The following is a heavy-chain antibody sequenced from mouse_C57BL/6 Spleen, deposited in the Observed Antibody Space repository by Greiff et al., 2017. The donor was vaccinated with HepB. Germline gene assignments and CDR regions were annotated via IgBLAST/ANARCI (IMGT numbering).Heavy chain of an antibody. CDR3: ARKGDYDYDDYAMDY. CDR2: IWSGGST. V-gene: IGHV2-2*01. Sequence: VMLVESGPGLVQPSQSLSITCTVSGFSLTSYGVHWVRQSPGKGLEWLGVIWSGGSTDYNAAFISRLSISKDNSKSQVFFKMNSLQADDTAIYYCARKGDYDYDDYAMDYWGQGTSVTVSS. D-gene: IGHD2-4*01. CDR1: GFSLTSYG. J-gene: IGHJ4*01.